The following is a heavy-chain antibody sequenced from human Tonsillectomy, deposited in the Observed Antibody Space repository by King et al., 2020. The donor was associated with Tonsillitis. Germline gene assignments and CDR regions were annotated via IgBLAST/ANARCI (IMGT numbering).Heavy chain of an antibody. D-gene: IGHD3-10*01. CDR3: AKGPARVDWPTLKAYYYGSGSYCLDY. V-gene: IGHV3-23*04. Sequence: VQLVESGGGLVQPGGSLRLSCAASGFTFSSYAMSWVRQAPGKGLEWVSAISGSGGSTYYADSVKGRFTISRDNSKNTLYLQMNSLRAEDTAVYYCAKGPARVDWPTLKAYYYGSGSYCLDYWGQGTLVTVSS. CDR2: ISGSGGST. CDR1: GFTFSSYA. J-gene: IGHJ4*02.